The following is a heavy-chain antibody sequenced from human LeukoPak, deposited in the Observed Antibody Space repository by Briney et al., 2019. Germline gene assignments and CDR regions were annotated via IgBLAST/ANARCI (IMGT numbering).Heavy chain of an antibody. CDR2: ISSNGGST. V-gene: IGHV3-43D*03. Sequence: GGSLRLPCAASGFTSDEYAMHWVRQAPGKGLEWVSLISSNGGSTYYADSVKGRFTISRDNSKNSLYLQMNSLRADDTALYYCAKDSKPSYSSSWNYFDYWGQGTLVTVSS. J-gene: IGHJ4*02. CDR3: AKDSKPSYSSSWNYFDY. D-gene: IGHD6-13*01. CDR1: GFTSDEYA.